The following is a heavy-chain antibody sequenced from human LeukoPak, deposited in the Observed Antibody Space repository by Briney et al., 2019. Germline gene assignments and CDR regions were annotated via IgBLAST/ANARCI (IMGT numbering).Heavy chain of an antibody. CDR1: GYTLSNFG. CDR3: ARGLRELMGGDYYFDY. V-gene: IGHV1-18*01. Sequence: ASVKVSCKASGYTLSNFGISWVRQAPGQGLEWMGWLSASNGNTNYAQKVRGRVTMTTDTSTNTAYLELTSLRSDDTAVYYCARGLRELMGGDYYFDYWGQGTLVTVSS. D-gene: IGHD2-8*01. CDR2: LSASNGNT. J-gene: IGHJ4*02.